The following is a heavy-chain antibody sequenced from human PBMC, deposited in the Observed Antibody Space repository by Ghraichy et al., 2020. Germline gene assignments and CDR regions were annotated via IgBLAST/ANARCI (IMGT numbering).Heavy chain of an antibody. D-gene: IGHD3-3*01. Sequence: SETLSLTCTVSGGSIRRYYWSWIRQPAGKGLEWIGRTYISGSINYNPSLKSRVTMSLDTSKNQFSLKLSSVTAADTAVYYCASTYFDFWSDSSGYGMDVWGQGTTVTVSS. J-gene: IGHJ6*02. CDR3: ASTYFDFWSDSSGYGMDV. CDR2: TYISGSI. CDR1: GGSIRRYY. V-gene: IGHV4-4*07.